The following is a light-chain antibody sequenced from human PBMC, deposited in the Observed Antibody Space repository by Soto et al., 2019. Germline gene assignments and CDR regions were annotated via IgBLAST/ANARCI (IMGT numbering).Light chain of an antibody. J-gene: IGKJ5*01. CDR3: QHYDSSPIT. CDR2: GAS. CDR1: QSVSDTY. Sequence: EIVLTQSPGTLYLSPGVRATLSCRAIQSVSDTYLAWYQQKPGQAPRLLIHGASIRATGIPTRFSGSGSGTDFTLTISRLEPEDFAVYYCQHYDSSPITFGQGTRLEIK. V-gene: IGKV3-20*01.